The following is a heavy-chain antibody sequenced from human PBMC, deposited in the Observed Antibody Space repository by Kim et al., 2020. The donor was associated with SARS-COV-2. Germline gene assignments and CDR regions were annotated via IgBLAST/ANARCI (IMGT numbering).Heavy chain of an antibody. CDR3: AKDRRAIAVAGHFDY. CDR2: ISWNSGSI. Sequence: GGSLRLSCAASGFTFDDYAMHWVRQAPGKGLEWVSGISWNSGSIGYADSVKGRFTISRDNAKNSLYLQMNSLRAEDTALYYCAKDRRAIAVAGHFDYWGQGTLVTVSS. V-gene: IGHV3-9*01. CDR1: GFTFDDYA. J-gene: IGHJ4*02. D-gene: IGHD6-19*01.